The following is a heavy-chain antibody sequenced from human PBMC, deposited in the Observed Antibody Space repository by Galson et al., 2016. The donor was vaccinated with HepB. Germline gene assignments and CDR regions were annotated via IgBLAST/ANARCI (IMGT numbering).Heavy chain of an antibody. Sequence: ETLSLTCTVSGGSFSTYWWSWIRQAPGKGLEWIGYIYYTGSTNYTPSLRSRVTISVDTSKIQFSLSLTSLTAADTAVYYCARTEPSSGFRYWGQGTLVTVSS. D-gene: IGHD3-22*01. CDR2: IYYTGST. J-gene: IGHJ4*02. V-gene: IGHV4-59*08. CDR1: GGSFSTYW. CDR3: ARTEPSSGFRY.